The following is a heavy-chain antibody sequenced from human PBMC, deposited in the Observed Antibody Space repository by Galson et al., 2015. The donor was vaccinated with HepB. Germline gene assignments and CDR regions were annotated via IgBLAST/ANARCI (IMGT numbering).Heavy chain of an antibody. V-gene: IGHV6-1*01. CDR3: ARTLPPDFWSGYYDYSYGMDV. D-gene: IGHD3-3*01. CDR2: TYYRSKWYN. J-gene: IGHJ6*02. CDR1: GDSVSSNSAA. Sequence: CAISGDSVSSNSAAWNWIRQSPSRGLEWLGRTYYRSKWYNDYAVSVKSRITINPDTSKNQFSLQLNSVTPEDTAVYYCARTLPPDFWSGYYDYSYGMDVWGQGTTVTVSS.